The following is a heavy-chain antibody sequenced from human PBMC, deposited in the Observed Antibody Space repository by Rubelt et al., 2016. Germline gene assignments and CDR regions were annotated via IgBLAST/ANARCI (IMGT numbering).Heavy chain of an antibody. Sequence: QVKLKQSGPGLVKPSQTLSLTCAISGDSVSSNRAAWNWIRQSPSRGLEWLGRAYYTSTWYIDYNVSLNDLITINPDKAKNQFSLQLNSVTPEDTAVYYCSRTSSDPDYWGQGTLVTVSS. CDR2: AYYTSTWYI. J-gene: IGHJ4*02. D-gene: IGHD6-19*01. V-gene: IGHV6-1*01. CDR1: GDSVSSNRAA. CDR3: SRTSSDPDY.